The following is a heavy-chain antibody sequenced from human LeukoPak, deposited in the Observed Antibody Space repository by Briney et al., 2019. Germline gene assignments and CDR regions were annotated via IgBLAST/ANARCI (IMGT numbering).Heavy chain of an antibody. CDR3: ARVNSGWYGLYWFDP. CDR2: IYTSGST. CDR1: GGSISSGSYY. J-gene: IGHJ5*02. D-gene: IGHD6-19*01. Sequence: SETLSLTCTVSGGSISSGSYYWSWIRQPAGKGLEWIGRIYTSGSTNYNPSLKSRVTISVDTSKNQFSQKLSSVTAADTAVYYCARVNSGWYGLYWFDPWGQGTLVTVSS. V-gene: IGHV4-61*02.